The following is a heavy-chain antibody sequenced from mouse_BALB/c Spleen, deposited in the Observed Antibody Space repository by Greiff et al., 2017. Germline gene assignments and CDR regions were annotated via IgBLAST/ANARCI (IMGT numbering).Heavy chain of an antibody. CDR2: IYPGDGDT. CDR1: GYAFSSYW. D-gene: IGHD1-1*01. J-gene: IGHJ4*01. CDR3: ARNYYYYGSSYAMDY. V-gene: IGHV1-80*01. Sequence: VQLVESGAELVRPGSSVKISCKASGYAFSSYWMNWVKQRPGQGLEWIGQIYPGDGDTNYNGKFKGKATLTADKSSSTAYMQLSSLTSEDSAVYFCARNYYYYGSSYAMDYWGQGTSVTVSS.